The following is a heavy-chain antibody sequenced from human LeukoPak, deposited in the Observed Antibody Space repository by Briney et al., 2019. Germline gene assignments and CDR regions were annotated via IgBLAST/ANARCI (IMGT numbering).Heavy chain of an antibody. CDR1: GFTFSSYS. D-gene: IGHD2-15*01. J-gene: IGHJ4*02. CDR3: AKVKDIVVVVAEFDY. V-gene: IGHV3-48*04. CDR2: ISSSSSTI. Sequence: GGSLRLSCAASGFTFSSYSMNWVRPAPGKGLEWVSYISSSSSTIYYADSVKGRFTISRDNAKYSLYLQMNSLRAEDTAVYYCAKVKDIVVVVAEFDYWGQGTLVTISS.